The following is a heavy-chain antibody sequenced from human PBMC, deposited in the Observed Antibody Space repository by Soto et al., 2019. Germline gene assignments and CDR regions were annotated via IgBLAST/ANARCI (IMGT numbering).Heavy chain of an antibody. D-gene: IGHD3-16*01. Sequence: QVQLVESGGGVVQPGASLRLSCVGSGFTFRSYVIHWVRQAPGKGLGWVALTSYDGSNKYYGDSVKGRFTISRDNSRNTVDLHMDSLRLEDTALYYCARWGTTGGLDVWGQGTLVSVSS. V-gene: IGHV3-30*19. CDR1: GFTFRSYV. CDR2: TSYDGSNK. CDR3: ARWGTTGGLDV. J-gene: IGHJ4*02.